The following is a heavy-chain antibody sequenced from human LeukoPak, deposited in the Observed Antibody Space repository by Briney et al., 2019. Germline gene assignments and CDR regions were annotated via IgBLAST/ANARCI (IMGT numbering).Heavy chain of an antibody. CDR1: AFSASSNY. CDR2: IYSGGST. Sequence: GGSLRLSCAASAFSASSNYMSKGRQDPGKGLEWVSVIYSGGSTYYADSVKGRFTISRDNSKITLYLQMKSLRAEDTAVYYCARTDETAPAEDFQHWGQGTLVTVSS. CDR3: ARTDETAPAEDFQH. J-gene: IGHJ1*01. D-gene: IGHD2-21*02. V-gene: IGHV3-53*01.